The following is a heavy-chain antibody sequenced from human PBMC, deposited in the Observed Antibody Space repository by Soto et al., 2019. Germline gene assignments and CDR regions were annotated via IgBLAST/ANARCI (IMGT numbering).Heavy chain of an antibody. D-gene: IGHD4-17*01. CDR2: INPGGVST. CDR3: ARGGNGDNVGYWYFDL. Sequence: QVQLVQSGAEVKKPGAPVEVSCKASGYTFTTYYIHWVRHAPGQGLEWMGVINPGGVSTKYAQKFQDRGTMTSDTSTSTVYMDLSSLRSEDTAVYFCARGGNGDNVGYWYFDLWGRGTLVTVSP. J-gene: IGHJ2*01. V-gene: IGHV1-46*01. CDR1: GYTFTTYY.